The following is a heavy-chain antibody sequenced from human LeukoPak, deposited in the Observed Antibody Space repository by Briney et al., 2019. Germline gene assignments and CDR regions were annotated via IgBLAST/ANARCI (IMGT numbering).Heavy chain of an antibody. CDR2: IYYSGST. CDR3: ARGGYNPDY. Sequence: PSETLSLTCTVSGGSISSYYWSWIRQPPGKGLEWIGSIYYSGSTYYNPSLKSRVTISVDTSKNQFSLKLSSVTAADTAVYYCARGGYNPDYWGQGTLVTVSS. J-gene: IGHJ4*02. V-gene: IGHV4-59*05. D-gene: IGHD5-24*01. CDR1: GGSISSYY.